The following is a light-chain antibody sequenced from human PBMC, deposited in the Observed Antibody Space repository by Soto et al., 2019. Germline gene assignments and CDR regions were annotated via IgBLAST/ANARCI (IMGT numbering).Light chain of an antibody. CDR2: DAV. Sequence: EIVLTQSPDALSLSPGERVSLSCRASRPVVRQYIARYHQKPGQAPRLLIHDAVSRATGIPDRFSGSGSASGTDFTLFISRLEPEDCGVYYCQQNGRSPTFGPGTKVEVK. J-gene: IGKJ3*01. V-gene: IGKV3-20*01. CDR1: RPVVRQY. CDR3: QQNGRSPT.